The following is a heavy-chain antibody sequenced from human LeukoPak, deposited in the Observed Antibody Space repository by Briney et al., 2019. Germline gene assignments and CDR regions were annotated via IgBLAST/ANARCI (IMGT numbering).Heavy chain of an antibody. CDR3: ATHDYYGSGSYYNVGYYYMDV. D-gene: IGHD3-10*01. CDR2: ISGDGGST. J-gene: IGHJ6*03. Sequence: GGSLRLSCAASGFTFDDYAVHWVRQAPGKGLEWVSLISGDGGSTYYADSVKGRFTISRDNSKNSLYLQMNSLRTEDIALYYCATHDYYGSGSYYNVGYYYMDVWGKGTTVTVSS. CDR1: GFTFDDYA. V-gene: IGHV3-43*02.